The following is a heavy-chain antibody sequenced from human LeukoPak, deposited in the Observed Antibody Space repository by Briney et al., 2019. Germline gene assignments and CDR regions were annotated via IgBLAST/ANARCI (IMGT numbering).Heavy chain of an antibody. J-gene: IGHJ6*02. Sequence: GASVKVSCKASGGTFRSNAIYWVRQAPGQGLEWMGGIVPMFGTTSYARKFQDRVTLTADELATTVYMELSSLTYEDTAVYYCARGGVVWESDRPLRDGLDVWGQGTTVVVSS. CDR1: GGTFRSNA. CDR3: ARGGVVWESDRPLRDGLDV. CDR2: IVPMFGTT. V-gene: IGHV1-69*13. D-gene: IGHD1-26*01.